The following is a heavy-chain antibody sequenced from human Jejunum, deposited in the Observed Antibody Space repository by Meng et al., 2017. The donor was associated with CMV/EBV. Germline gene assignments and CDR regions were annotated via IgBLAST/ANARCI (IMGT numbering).Heavy chain of an antibody. V-gene: IGHV3-7*01. D-gene: IGHD2-21*01. Sequence: SEFTFSSYWMNWVRQVPGKGVEWVANIKQDGSERYDVESVKGRFTISRNNARNSLFLQMDGLRAEDTAVYYCARQKCGGDCDMDVWGQGTTVTVSS. CDR1: EFTFSSYW. CDR2: IKQDGSER. J-gene: IGHJ6*02. CDR3: ARQKCGGDCDMDV.